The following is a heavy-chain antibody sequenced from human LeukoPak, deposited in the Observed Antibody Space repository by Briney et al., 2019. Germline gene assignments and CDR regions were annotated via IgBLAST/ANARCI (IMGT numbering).Heavy chain of an antibody. J-gene: IGHJ2*01. D-gene: IGHD3-22*01. CDR3: AREKEVVVITTLYWYFDL. CDR1: GYTFTSYY. V-gene: IGHV1-46*01. Sequence: GASVKVSCKASGYTFTSYYMHWVRQAPGQGLEWMGIINPSGGSTSYAQKFQGRVTMTRDMSTSTDYMELSSLRSEDTAVYYCAREKEVVVITTLYWYFDLWGRGTLVTVSS. CDR2: INPSGGST.